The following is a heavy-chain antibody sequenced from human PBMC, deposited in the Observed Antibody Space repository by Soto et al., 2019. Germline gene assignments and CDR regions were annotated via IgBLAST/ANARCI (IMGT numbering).Heavy chain of an antibody. J-gene: IGHJ5*01. CDR3: VRITRSRHCFTKNCYSVARFDP. CDR1: GYPLSTYW. CDR2: IDPSDSHA. D-gene: IGHD6-13*01. V-gene: IGHV5-10-1*01. Sequence: GESLKTPCQASGYPLSTYWIGWVRQMPGKDLEWMGTIDPSDSHANYGYSFQGHVSLSVDKPIGTDYLQWSGLQASRGAKYYLVRITRSRHCFTKNCYSVARFDPWGQGVLVTVSS.